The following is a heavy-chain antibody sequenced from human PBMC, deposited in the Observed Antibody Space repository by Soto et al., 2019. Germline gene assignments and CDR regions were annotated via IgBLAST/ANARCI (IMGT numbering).Heavy chain of an antibody. J-gene: IGHJ4*02. D-gene: IGHD6-6*01. V-gene: IGHV1-69*13. Sequence: SVKVSCKASGDTFSSYDMSWVRQAPGQGLEWMGGIIPIIGSANYAQKFQGRVTITADESMSTAYMELSRLRSEDTAVYYCATVRRVGGAVRSYLDYWGQGTLVTVSS. CDR2: IIPIIGSA. CDR3: ATVRRVGGAVRSYLDY. CDR1: GDTFSSYD.